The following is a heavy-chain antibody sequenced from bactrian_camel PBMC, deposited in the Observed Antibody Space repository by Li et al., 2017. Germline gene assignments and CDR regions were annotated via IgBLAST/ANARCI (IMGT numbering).Heavy chain of an antibody. Sequence: QVQLVESGGGSVQTGESLRLSCDTSGFRFMVSCMAWFRQAPGQEREGVAAIDSGGRTYYTDSVRGRFTISQDSVQNTLFLQMDALEPDDTAVYYCARTYALSCVPRFVPNFRDSGQGTQVTVS. CDR3: ARTYALSCVPRFVPNFRD. CDR1: GFRFMVSC. D-gene: IGHD2*01. CDR2: IDSGGRT. V-gene: IGHV3S53*01. J-gene: IGHJ4*01.